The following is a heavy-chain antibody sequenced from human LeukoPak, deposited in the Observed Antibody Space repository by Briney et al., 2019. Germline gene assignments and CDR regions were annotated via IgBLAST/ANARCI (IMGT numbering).Heavy chain of an antibody. D-gene: IGHD1-26*01. Sequence: PSETLSLTCSVSGVSISDYHWIWIRHPPPTGLEWMGYCSYRGSTRTNPSLTSRVTMSVDTSKNQFSLRLISVVAADTAVYYCARMYSGTSSYFVFWGEGTLVTVSS. CDR1: GVSISDYH. V-gene: IGHV4-59*01. CDR2: CSYRGST. J-gene: IGHJ4*02. CDR3: ARMYSGTSSYFVF.